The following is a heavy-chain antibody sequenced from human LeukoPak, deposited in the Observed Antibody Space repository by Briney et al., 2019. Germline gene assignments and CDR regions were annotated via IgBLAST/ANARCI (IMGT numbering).Heavy chain of an antibody. CDR2: ISSSSSYT. J-gene: IGHJ4*02. Sequence: GGSLRLSCVDSGFTFSSYSMNWVRQAPGKGLEWVSSISSSSSYTNYADSVRGRFTISRENAKNSLYLQMNSLRAEDTAVYYCARDLDSSGWYVDYWGQGTLVTVSS. CDR3: ARDLDSSGWYVDY. D-gene: IGHD6-19*01. V-gene: IGHV3-21*01. CDR1: GFTFSSYS.